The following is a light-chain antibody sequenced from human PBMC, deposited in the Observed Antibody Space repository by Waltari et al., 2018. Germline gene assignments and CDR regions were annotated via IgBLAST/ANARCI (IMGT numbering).Light chain of an antibody. CDR3: AAWDNSLSRVI. J-gene: IGLJ2*01. V-gene: IGLV1-47*01. CDR2: RNN. CDR1: SPDIGPKN. Sequence: QSVLTQPPSASGTPGQRVTISCSASSPDIGPKNVYWYQQLPGTAPKLLIYRNNQRPSGVPDRFSGSKSGTSASLAIGGLRSEDEAYYYCAAWDNSLSRVIFGGGTKLSVL.